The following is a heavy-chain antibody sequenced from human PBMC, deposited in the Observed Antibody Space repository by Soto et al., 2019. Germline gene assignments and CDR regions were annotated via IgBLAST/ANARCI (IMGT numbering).Heavy chain of an antibody. CDR2: IYYSGST. J-gene: IGHJ5*02. D-gene: IGHD3-3*01. V-gene: IGHV4-30-4*01. CDR3: ARGLLEGAYYDFWSGYYTGWFDP. CDR1: GGSISSGDYY. Sequence: LSLTCTVSGGSISSGDYYWSWIRQPPGKGLEWIGYIYYSGSTYYNPSLKSRVTISVDTSKNQFSLKLSSVTAADTAVYYCARGLLEGAYYDFWSGYYTGWFDPWGQGTLVTVSS.